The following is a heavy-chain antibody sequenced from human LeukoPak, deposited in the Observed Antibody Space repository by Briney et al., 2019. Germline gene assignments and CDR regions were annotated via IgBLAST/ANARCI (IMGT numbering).Heavy chain of an antibody. CDR1: GYSTSSGYY. D-gene: IGHD3-16*01. CDR3: ARVGMITFGGVADYFDY. J-gene: IGHJ4*02. CDR2: IYHSGST. Sequence: SETLSLTCAVSGYSTSSGYYWGWIRQPPGQGLEWIGSIYHSGSTYYNPSLKSRVTISVDTSKNQFSLKLSSVTAADTAVYYCARVGMITFGGVADYFDYWGQGTLVTVSS. V-gene: IGHV4-38-2*01.